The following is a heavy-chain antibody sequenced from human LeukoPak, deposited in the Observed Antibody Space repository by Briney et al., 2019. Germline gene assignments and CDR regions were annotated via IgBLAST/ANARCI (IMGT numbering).Heavy chain of an antibody. J-gene: IGHJ4*02. CDR3: ARQYYYDSSGYYQFDY. Sequence: GASVKVSCKASGYTFTGYYMHWVRQAPGQGLEWMGWINPNSGGTNYAQKFQGRVTMTRDTSISTAYMELSRLRSDDTAVYYCARQYYYDSSGYYQFDYWGQGTLVTVSS. CDR2: INPNSGGT. CDR1: GYTFTGYY. D-gene: IGHD3-22*01. V-gene: IGHV1-2*02.